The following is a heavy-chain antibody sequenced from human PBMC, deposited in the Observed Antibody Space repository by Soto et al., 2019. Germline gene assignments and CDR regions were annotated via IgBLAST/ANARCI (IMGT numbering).Heavy chain of an antibody. Sequence: SETLSLTCAVSGGSITTYGYSWSWIRHSPGKGLEWIGYIFHSGSTYYNPSLERRVTLSIDTSKNQFPLNVTSVTAADTAVYYCARGRASYLYYFDYWGRGALITVSS. CDR2: IFHSGST. V-gene: IGHV4-30-2*06. CDR1: GGSITTYGYS. D-gene: IGHD6-6*01. J-gene: IGHJ4*01. CDR3: ARGRASYLYYFDY.